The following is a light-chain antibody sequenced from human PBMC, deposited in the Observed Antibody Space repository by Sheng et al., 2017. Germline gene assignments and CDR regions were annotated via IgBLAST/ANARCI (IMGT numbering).Light chain of an antibody. V-gene: IGKV3-20*01. CDR2: GAS. Sequence: EIVLTQSPGTLSLSPGERATLSCRASQSLSSTYLAWYQQKPGQAPRLLIYGASSRATGIPDRFSGSGSGTDFTLTISGLEPEDFAVYYCQQYGSSPRTFGRGDRRWKSN. CDR1: QSLSSTY. J-gene: IGKJ1*01. CDR3: QQYGSSPRT.